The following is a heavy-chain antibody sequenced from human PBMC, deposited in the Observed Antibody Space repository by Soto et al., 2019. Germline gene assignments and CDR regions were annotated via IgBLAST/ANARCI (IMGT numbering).Heavy chain of an antibody. J-gene: IGHJ6*02. CDR3: ATSTVTTHPYYYYGMDV. CDR1: GGTFSSYA. D-gene: IGHD4-4*01. Sequence: QVQLVQSGAEVKKPGSSVKVSCKASGGTFSSYAISWVRQAPGQGLEWMGGIIPIFGTANYAQKFQGRVTITADNSTSTAYMELSSLKSEDTAVYYCATSTVTTHPYYYYGMDVWGQGTTVTVSS. V-gene: IGHV1-69*06. CDR2: IIPIFGTA.